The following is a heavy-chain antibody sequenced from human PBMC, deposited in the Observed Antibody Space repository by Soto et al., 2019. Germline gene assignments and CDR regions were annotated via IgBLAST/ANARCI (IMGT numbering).Heavy chain of an antibody. V-gene: IGHV4-39*02. CDR3: ARRGVSGPVDY. CDR2: IYYSGSA. Sequence: QLQLQESGPGLVKPSETLSLTCTVSGGSISSSSYYWGWIRQPPGKGLEWMGNIYYSGSAYYNPSLKRRVTISVDMSKNNFSLKLSSVTAADTAVYYCARRGVSGPVDYWGQGTLVTVSS. J-gene: IGHJ4*02. D-gene: IGHD3-10*01. CDR1: GGSISSSSYY.